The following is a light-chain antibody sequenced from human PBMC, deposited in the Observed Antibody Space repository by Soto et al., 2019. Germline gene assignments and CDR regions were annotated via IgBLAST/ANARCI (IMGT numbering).Light chain of an antibody. CDR1: QSVSNY. J-gene: IGKJ4*01. Sequence: EIVLTQSPATLSLSPGERATLSCRAGQSVSNYLGWYQQKSGQAPRLLISDVFKRATGIPARFSGSGSGTDFTLTISSLEPEDFAVYYCQHRVNGPTFGGGTKVEIK. V-gene: IGKV3-11*01. CDR3: QHRVNGPT. CDR2: DVF.